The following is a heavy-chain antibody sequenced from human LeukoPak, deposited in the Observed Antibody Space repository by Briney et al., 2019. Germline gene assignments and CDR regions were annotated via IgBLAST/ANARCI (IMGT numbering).Heavy chain of an antibody. V-gene: IGHV4-31*03. D-gene: IGHD2-15*01. CDR1: GGSISSGGYY. J-gene: IGHJ3*01. CDR2: IYYSGST. Sequence: PSGTLSLTCTVSGGSISSGGYYWSWIRQHPGKGLEWIGYIYYSGSTYYNPSLKSRVTISVDTSKNQFSLKLSSVTAADTAVYYCARYCTGSNCYSNRGAFGVWGRGTMVTVSS. CDR3: ARYCTGSNCYSNRGAFGV.